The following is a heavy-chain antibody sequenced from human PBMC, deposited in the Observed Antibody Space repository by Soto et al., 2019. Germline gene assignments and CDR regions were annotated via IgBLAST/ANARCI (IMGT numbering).Heavy chain of an antibody. CDR3: ARGRYGDY. Sequence: QVHLVQSGAEVKKPGASVKVSCKASGYTFTSYGITWVRQAPGQGLEWMGWISAHNGNTDYAQKLQGRVIVTRDTSSSTAYMELSSLRSDDTAVYYFARGRYGDYWGQGALVTVSS. D-gene: IGHD1-1*01. V-gene: IGHV1-18*01. CDR1: GYTFTSYG. CDR2: ISAHNGNT. J-gene: IGHJ4*02.